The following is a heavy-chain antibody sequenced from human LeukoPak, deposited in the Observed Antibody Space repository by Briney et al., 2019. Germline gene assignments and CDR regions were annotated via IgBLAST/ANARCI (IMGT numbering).Heavy chain of an antibody. V-gene: IGHV4-59*11. CDR3: AKSNGYGLIDN. J-gene: IGHJ3*01. D-gene: IGHD3-10*01. Sequence: SETLSLTCTVSGGSISSHYWNWIRQPPGKGLEWIGNIFYSGSTYYGPSLKSRLTISLDTSRNQFSLKLNSVTAADTAVYYCAKSNGYGLIDNWGQGTMVTVSS. CDR2: IFYSGST. CDR1: GGSISSHY.